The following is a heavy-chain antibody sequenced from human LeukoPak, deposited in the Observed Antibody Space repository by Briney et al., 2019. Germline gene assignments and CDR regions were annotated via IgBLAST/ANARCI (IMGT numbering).Heavy chain of an antibody. CDR2: IYPGDSDT. Sequence: GESLKISCKGSGYSFTSYWIGWVRQMPGKGLEWMGIIYPGDSDTRYSPSFQGQVTISADKSISTAYLQWSSLKASDTAMYYCARTITIFGVVNPLVDYFDYWGQGTLVTVSS. D-gene: IGHD3-3*01. CDR1: GYSFTSYW. CDR3: ARTITIFGVVNPLVDYFDY. J-gene: IGHJ4*02. V-gene: IGHV5-51*01.